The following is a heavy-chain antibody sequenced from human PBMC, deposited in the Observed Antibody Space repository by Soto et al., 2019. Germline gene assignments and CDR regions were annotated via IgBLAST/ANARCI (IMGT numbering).Heavy chain of an antibody. V-gene: IGHV4-34*01. Sequence: NPSETLSLTCAVYGGSFSGYYWSWIRQPPGKGLEWIGEINHSGSTNYNPSLKSRVTISVDTSKNQFSLKLSSVTAADTAVYYCARGKTWIQLWSTFDYWGQGTLVTVSS. CDR2: INHSGST. D-gene: IGHD5-18*01. CDR3: ARGKTWIQLWSTFDY. J-gene: IGHJ4*02. CDR1: GGSFSGYY.